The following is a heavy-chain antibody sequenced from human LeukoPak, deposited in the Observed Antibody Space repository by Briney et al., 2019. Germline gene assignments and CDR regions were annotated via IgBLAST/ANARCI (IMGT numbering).Heavy chain of an antibody. CDR1: GFTFSNAW. D-gene: IGHD3-3*01. CDR3: TTSNFGFPFDY. J-gene: IGHJ4*02. CDR2: IKRKTDGGTT. Sequence: GGSLRLSCTASGFTFSNAWMSWVRQAPGKELEWVGRIKRKTDGGTTDYAAPVKGRFTISRDDSKNTLYLQMNSLKTEDTAVYYCTTSNFGFPFDYWGQGTLVTVSS. V-gene: IGHV3-15*01.